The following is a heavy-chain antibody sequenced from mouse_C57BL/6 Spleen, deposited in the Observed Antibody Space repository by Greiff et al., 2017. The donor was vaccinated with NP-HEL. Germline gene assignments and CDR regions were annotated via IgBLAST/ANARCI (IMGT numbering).Heavy chain of an antibody. CDR3: ARSSYDGYSLGAMDY. V-gene: IGHV1-26*01. Sequence: VQLKQSGPELVKPGASVKISCKASGYTFTDYYMNWVKQSHGKSLEWIGDINPNNGGTSYNQKFKGKATLTVDKSSSTAYMELRSLTSEDSAVYYCARSSYDGYSLGAMDYWGQGTSVTVSS. J-gene: IGHJ4*01. D-gene: IGHD2-3*01. CDR1: GYTFTDYY. CDR2: INPNNGGT.